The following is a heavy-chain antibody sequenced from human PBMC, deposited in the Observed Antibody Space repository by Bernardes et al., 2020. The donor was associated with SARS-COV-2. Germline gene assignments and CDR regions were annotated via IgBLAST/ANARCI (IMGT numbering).Heavy chain of an antibody. CDR2: ISSHSSSI. CDR1: GFTFSSYS. D-gene: IGHD1-20*01. CDR3: ARDNWNHYYYGMDV. V-gene: IGHV3-48*01. J-gene: IGHJ6*02. Sequence: GGSLRLSCAASGFTFSSYSMNWVRQAPGKGLEWVSYISSHSSSIYYADSVKGRFTISRDNAKNSLYLQMNSLRAEDTAVYYCARDNWNHYYYGMDVWGQGTTVTVSS.